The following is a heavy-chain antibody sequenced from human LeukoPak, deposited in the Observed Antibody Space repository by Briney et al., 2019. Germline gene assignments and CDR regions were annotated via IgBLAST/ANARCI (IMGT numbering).Heavy chain of an antibody. CDR3: ARVSIAVAGPPELLYGMDV. Sequence: ASVKVSCKASGYTFTSYAMNWVRQAPGQGLEWMGWINTNTGNPTYAQGFTGRFVFSLDTSVSTAYLQISSLKAEDTAAYYCARVSIAVAGPPELLYGMDVGGQGTTVTVSS. J-gene: IGHJ6*02. V-gene: IGHV7-4-1*02. CDR2: INTNTGNP. D-gene: IGHD6-19*01. CDR1: GYTFTSYA.